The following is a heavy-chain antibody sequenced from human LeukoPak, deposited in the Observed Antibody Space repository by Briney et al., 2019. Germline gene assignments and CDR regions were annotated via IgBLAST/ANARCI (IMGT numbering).Heavy chain of an antibody. J-gene: IGHJ4*02. CDR1: GFTFSSSW. V-gene: IGHV3-74*01. D-gene: IGHD6-19*01. Sequence: GGSLRLSCAASGFTFSSSWMHWVRQAPGKGLVWVSRINSDGSTTSYADSVRGRFTISRDNAKNTLYLQMNSLRAEDTAVYYCARGYTSGWYYFDFWGQGALVTVSS. CDR2: INSDGSTT. CDR3: ARGYTSGWYYFDF.